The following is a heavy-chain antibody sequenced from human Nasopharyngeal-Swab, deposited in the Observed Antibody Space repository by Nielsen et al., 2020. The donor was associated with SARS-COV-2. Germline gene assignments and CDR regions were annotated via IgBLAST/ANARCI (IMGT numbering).Heavy chain of an antibody. CDR3: ARDLGGCNLS. CDR1: GFTFSSYA. Sequence: GESLKISCAASGFTFSSYAMHWVRQAPGKGLEWVAVISYDGSNKYYADSVKGRFTISRDNSKNTLYLQMNSLRAEDTAVYYCARDLGGCNLSWGQGTLVTVSS. V-gene: IGHV3-30-3*01. D-gene: IGHD5-24*01. CDR2: ISYDGSNK. J-gene: IGHJ4*02.